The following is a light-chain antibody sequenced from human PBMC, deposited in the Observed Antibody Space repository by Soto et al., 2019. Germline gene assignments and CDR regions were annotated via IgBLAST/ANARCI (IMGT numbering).Light chain of an antibody. CDR3: QQRSNWPPSIT. CDR2: DAS. Sequence: EIVLTQSPATLSLSPGERATLSCRAIQSFSSYLAWYQHKPGQAPRLLIYDASNRATGIPARFSGSGSGTDFTLTISSLEPEDFAVYYCQQRSNWPPSITFGQGTRLEIK. V-gene: IGKV3-11*01. CDR1: QSFSSY. J-gene: IGKJ5*01.